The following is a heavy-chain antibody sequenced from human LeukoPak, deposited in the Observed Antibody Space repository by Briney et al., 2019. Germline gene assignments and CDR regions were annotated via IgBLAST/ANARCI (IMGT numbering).Heavy chain of an antibody. V-gene: IGHV4-59*12. CDR2: IYQSGST. CDR1: GGSISSYY. Sequence: KASETLSLTCTVSGGSISSYYWSWIRQPPGKGLEWIGYIYQSGSTSYNPSLKRRVTISLDRSKNQFSLNLTSVAAADTAVYYCARGYSYGSWVYFDYWGRGTLVTLSS. CDR3: ARGYSYGSWVYFDY. J-gene: IGHJ4*02. D-gene: IGHD5-18*01.